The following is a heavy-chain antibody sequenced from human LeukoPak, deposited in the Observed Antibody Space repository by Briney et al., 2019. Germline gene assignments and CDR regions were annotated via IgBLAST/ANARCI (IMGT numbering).Heavy chain of an antibody. CDR3: ATHSSGYDSGNDAFDI. Sequence: SETLSLTCTVSGGSISSGDYYWSWIRQPPGKGLEWIGYIYYSGSTYYNPSLKSRVTISVDTSKNWFSPKLSSVTAADTAVYYCATHSSGYDSGNDAFDIWGQGTMVTVSS. J-gene: IGHJ3*02. D-gene: IGHD3-22*01. CDR2: IYYSGST. CDR1: GGSISSGDYY. V-gene: IGHV4-30-4*08.